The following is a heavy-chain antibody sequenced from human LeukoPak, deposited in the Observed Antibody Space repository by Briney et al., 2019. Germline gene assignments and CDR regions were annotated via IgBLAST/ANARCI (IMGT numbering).Heavy chain of an antibody. CDR1: GGSISSYY. V-gene: IGHV4-59*01. D-gene: IGHD3-10*01. CDR3: AKESVLSGSGTYPNN. J-gene: IGHJ4*02. CDR2: IYYSGST. Sequence: PSETLSLTCTVSGGSISSYYWSWIRQPPGKGLEWIGYIYYSGSTNYNPSLKSRVTISVDTSKNQFSLKLSSVTAADTAVYYCAKESVLSGSGTYPNNWGQGTLVTVSS.